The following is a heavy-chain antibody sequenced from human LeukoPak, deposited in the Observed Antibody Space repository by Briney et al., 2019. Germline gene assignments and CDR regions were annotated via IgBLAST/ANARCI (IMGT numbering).Heavy chain of an antibody. J-gene: IGHJ4*02. V-gene: IGHV1-69-2*01. CDR2: VDPEDGET. CDR3: AREYSGYQAYDY. D-gene: IGHD5-12*01. CDR1: GYTFTSYY. Sequence: ASVKVSRKASGYTFTSYYMHWVQQAPGKGLEWMGLVDPEDGETIYAEKFQGRVTITADTSTDTAYMELSSLRSEDTAVYYCAREYSGYQAYDYWGQGTLVTVSS.